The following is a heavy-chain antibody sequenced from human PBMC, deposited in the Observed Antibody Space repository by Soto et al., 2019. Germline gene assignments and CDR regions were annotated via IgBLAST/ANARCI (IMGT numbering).Heavy chain of an antibody. D-gene: IGHD2-15*01. Sequence: QVPLVQSGAEVKKPGSSVKVSCKSSGGTFSTYAISWVRQAPGQGLEWMGGIIPIFGTANYALKFQGRVTITADEATTTSYMEGISLRSEDTAVYYCARDEMVVATGSRTWHYYYGMDVWGQGTTVTVSS. CDR3: ARDEMVVATGSRTWHYYYGMDV. V-gene: IGHV1-69*12. J-gene: IGHJ6*02. CDR1: GGTFSTYA. CDR2: IIPIFGTA.